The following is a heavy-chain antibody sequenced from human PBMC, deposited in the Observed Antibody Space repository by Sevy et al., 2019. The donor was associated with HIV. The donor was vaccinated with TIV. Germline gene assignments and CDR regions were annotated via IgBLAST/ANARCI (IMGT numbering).Heavy chain of an antibody. J-gene: IGHJ6*02. D-gene: IGHD6-6*01. CDR3: AKREGGQLAKSYYYYYGMDV. CDR2: ISYDGSNK. V-gene: IGHV3-30*18. CDR1: GFTFSSYG. Sequence: GGSLRLSCAASGFTFSSYGMHWVRQAPGKGLEWVAVISYDGSNKYYAHSVKGRFTISRDNSKNTLYLQMNSLRAEDTAVYYCAKREGGQLAKSYYYYYGMDVWGQGTTVTVSS.